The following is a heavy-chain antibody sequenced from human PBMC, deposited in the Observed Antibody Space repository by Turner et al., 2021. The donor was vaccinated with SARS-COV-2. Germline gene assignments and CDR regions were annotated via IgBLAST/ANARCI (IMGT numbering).Heavy chain of an antibody. CDR1: GFTFSSYV. J-gene: IGHJ4*02. Sequence: HVQLVESGGGVVQPGRSLRLSCAASGFTFSSYVMHWVRQAPGKGLEWVAVISYDGSNKYYADSVKGRFTISRDNSKNTLYLQMNSLRAEDTAVYYCARDSGDFDYWGQGTLVTVSS. CDR3: ARDSGDFDY. V-gene: IGHV3-30-3*01. CDR2: ISYDGSNK. D-gene: IGHD3-10*01.